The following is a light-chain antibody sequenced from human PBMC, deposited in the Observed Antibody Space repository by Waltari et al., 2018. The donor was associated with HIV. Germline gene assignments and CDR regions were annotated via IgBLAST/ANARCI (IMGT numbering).Light chain of an antibody. CDR3: AAWVDSLSVV. J-gene: IGLJ2*01. V-gene: IGLV1-47*01. CDR2: RNN. Sequence: QSVLTQPPSASGTPGQRVTISCSGSSSNIGSNYVYWYQQLPGTAPKLLIYRNNRRPSGVPDRFSVSKSGTSSSLAISGLRSEDEADYYCAAWVDSLSVVFGGGTKLTVL. CDR1: SSNIGSNY.